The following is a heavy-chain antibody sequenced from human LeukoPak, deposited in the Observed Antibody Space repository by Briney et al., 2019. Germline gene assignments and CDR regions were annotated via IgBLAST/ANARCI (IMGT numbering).Heavy chain of an antibody. V-gene: IGHV1-2*02. J-gene: IGHJ3*02. D-gene: IGHD2-2*01. Sequence: ASVKVSCKTSGYDFSDYYMHWVRQAPGQGLEWMGWINPNSGGTNYAQKFQGRVTMTRDTSISTAYMELSRLRPDDTAVYYCARYCSSTSCYASAFDIWGQGTMVTVSS. CDR2: INPNSGGT. CDR1: GYDFSDYY. CDR3: ARYCSSTSCYASAFDI.